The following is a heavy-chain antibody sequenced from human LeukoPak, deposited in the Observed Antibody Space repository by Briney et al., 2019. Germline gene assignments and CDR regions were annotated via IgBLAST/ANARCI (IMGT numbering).Heavy chain of an antibody. D-gene: IGHD5-24*01. CDR1: GYTFTGYY. Sequence: ASVKVSCKASGYTFTGYYMHWVRQAPGQGLEWMGWINPNSGGTNYAQKFQGRVTMTRDTSISTAYMGLSRLRSDDTAVYYCAREALVGDGYNQNPNWFDPWGQGTLVTVSS. CDR3: AREALVGDGYNQNPNWFDP. CDR2: INPNSGGT. V-gene: IGHV1-2*02. J-gene: IGHJ5*02.